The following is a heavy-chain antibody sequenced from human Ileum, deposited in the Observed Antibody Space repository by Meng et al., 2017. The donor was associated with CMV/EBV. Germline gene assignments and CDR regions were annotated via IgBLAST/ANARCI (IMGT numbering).Heavy chain of an antibody. CDR2: ISNSGGST. CDR1: GFTFSSSP. CDR3: ATEDWNADY. V-gene: IGHV3-23*01. Sequence: EVQLLESGGGLVQPGGCLRLSCAASGFTFSSSPMNWVRQAPGKGLEWVSGISNSGGSTYYADSVKGRFTVSRDNSKNTLYLQMDSLRAEDTAVYYCATEDWNADYWGQGTLVTVSS. J-gene: IGHJ4*02. D-gene: IGHD1-1*01.